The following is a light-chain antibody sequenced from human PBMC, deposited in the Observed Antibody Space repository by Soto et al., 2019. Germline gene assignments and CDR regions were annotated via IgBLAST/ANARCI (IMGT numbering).Light chain of an antibody. Sequence: DIQMTQSPSSLSASVGDRVTITCRASQSISSYLNWYQQKPGKAPKLLIYAASSLQSGVPSRFSGSGSGPDFTLTISSLQPEDVATYFCQQSYNTFAGGTKVEIK. CDR2: AAS. V-gene: IGKV1-39*01. CDR3: QQSYNT. J-gene: IGKJ4*01. CDR1: QSISSY.